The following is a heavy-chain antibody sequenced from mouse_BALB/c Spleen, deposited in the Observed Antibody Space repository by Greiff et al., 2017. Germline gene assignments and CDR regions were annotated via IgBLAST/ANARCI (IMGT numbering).Heavy chain of an antibody. CDR3: ASSTATWFAY. CDR2: ISSGSSTI. Sequence: EVQLVESGGGLVQPGGSRKLSCAASGFTFSSFGMHWVRQAPEKGLEWVAYISSGSSTIYYADTVKGRFTISRDNPKNTLFLQMTSLRSEDTAMYYCASSTATWFAYWGQGTLVTVSA. CDR1: GFTFSSFG. V-gene: IGHV5-17*02. J-gene: IGHJ3*01. D-gene: IGHD1-2*01.